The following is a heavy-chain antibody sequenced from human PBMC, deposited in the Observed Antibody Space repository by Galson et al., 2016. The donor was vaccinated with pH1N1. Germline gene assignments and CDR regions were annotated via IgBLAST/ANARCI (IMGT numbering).Heavy chain of an antibody. V-gene: IGHV1-2*02. D-gene: IGHD1-1*01. J-gene: IGHJ4*02. CDR1: GYNFIAYY. CDR2: INTNSGRT. Sequence: CKASGYNFIAYYIHWVRQAPGQGLEWMGFINTNSGRTIYAQKFQGRVTMTRDTSFNTAYMELRGLMFDDSALYYCVRVEGRASTTGDWGQGTLVTVSS. CDR3: VRVEGRASTTGD.